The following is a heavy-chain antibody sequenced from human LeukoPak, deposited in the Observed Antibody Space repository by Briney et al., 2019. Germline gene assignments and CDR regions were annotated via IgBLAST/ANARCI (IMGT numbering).Heavy chain of an antibody. J-gene: IGHJ4*02. CDR1: GGSISSGGYY. CDR3: ARVGRIAVAGPIDY. D-gene: IGHD6-19*01. V-gene: IGHV4-30-2*01. Sequence: SQTLSLTCTVSGGSISSGGYYWSWIRQPPGKGLEWIGYIYHSGSTYYNPSLKSRVTISVDRSKNQFSLKLSSVTAADTAVYYCARVGRIAVAGPIDYWGQGTLVTVSS. CDR2: IYHSGST.